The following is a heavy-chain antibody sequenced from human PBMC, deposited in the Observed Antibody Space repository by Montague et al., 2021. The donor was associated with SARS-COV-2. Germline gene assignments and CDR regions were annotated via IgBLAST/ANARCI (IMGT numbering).Heavy chain of an antibody. V-gene: IGHV3-74*01. CDR2: INSDGSST. D-gene: IGHD6-13*01. CDR3: ARDLEGIAAAGTGGFDY. Sequence: SLRLSCAASGFTFSSYWMHWVRQAPGKGLVWVSRINSDGSSTSYADSVKGRFTISRDNAKNTLYLQMNSLRAEDTAVYYCARDLEGIAAAGTGGFDYWGQGTTVTVSS. J-gene: IGHJ4*02. CDR1: GFTFSSYW.